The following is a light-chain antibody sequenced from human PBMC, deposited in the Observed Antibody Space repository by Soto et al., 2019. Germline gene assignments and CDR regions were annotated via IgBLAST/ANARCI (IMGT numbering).Light chain of an antibody. CDR2: GNS. J-gene: IGLJ1*01. CDR1: SSNIGVGYD. Sequence: QSVLTQPPSVSGAPGQRITISCTGSSSNIGVGYDLHWYQQIPRTAPKLLIYGNSNLPSGVPDRFSGSKSATSASLAITGLPAQEEDDYCYQSSDTNVGCNNSVFGTGTKLTVL. V-gene: IGLV1-40*01. CDR3: QSSDTNVGCNNSV.